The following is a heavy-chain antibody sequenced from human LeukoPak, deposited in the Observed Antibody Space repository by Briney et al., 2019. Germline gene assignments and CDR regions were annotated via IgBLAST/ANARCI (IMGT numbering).Heavy chain of an antibody. J-gene: IGHJ4*02. CDR2: MSYSGST. V-gene: IGHV4-39*01. CDR3: ARHWGLLDY. CDR1: GGSISSNSYS. Sequence: SETLSLTCTVSGGSISSNSYSWGWIRQPPGTGLEWIASMSYSGSTYYNPSLKSRVTISVDTSRNQFSLKLSSVTAADTAVYYCARHWGLLDYWGQGTLVTVSS. D-gene: IGHD3-16*01.